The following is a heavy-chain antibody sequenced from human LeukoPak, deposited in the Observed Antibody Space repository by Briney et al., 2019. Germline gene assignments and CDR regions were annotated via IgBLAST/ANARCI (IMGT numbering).Heavy chain of an antibody. Sequence: PGKSLTLSCTASGFTFNYYGIHWIRQPPGQGLERVAVISFDGTNKYYTDSVKGRFTISRDNSKKTVNLQLNSLRVEDRAVYYCTKDPYSSASFYYYAMDVWGQGTPVTVSS. D-gene: IGHD6-25*01. CDR1: GFTFNYYG. CDR2: ISFDGTNK. J-gene: IGHJ6*02. CDR3: TKDPYSSASFYYYAMDV. V-gene: IGHV3-30*18.